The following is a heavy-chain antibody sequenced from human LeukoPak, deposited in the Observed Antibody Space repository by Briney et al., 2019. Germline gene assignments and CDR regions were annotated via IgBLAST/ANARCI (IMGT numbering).Heavy chain of an antibody. CDR1: GGSFSDYY. Sequence: SETLSLTCAVYGGSFSDYYWSWIRQPPGKGLEWIGEINHSGSTNSNPSLKSRVTISVDTSKNQFSLKLSSVTAADTAVYYCASIIAAAEAYWGQGTLVTVSS. CDR2: INHSGST. CDR3: ASIIAAAEAY. J-gene: IGHJ4*02. D-gene: IGHD6-13*01. V-gene: IGHV4-34*01.